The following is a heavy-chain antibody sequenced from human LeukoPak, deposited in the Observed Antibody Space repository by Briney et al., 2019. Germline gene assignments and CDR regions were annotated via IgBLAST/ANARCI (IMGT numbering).Heavy chain of an antibody. D-gene: IGHD1-26*01. CDR3: AGGGATNWAYYFDY. J-gene: IGHJ4*02. CDR1: GVSISSYY. CDR2: TYTSGST. Sequence: KPSETLSLTCTVSGVSISSYYWSWIRQPAGKGLEWIGRTYTSGSTNYNPSLKSRVTMSVDTSKNQFSLKLSSVTAADTAVYYCAGGGATNWAYYFDYWGQGTLVTVSS. V-gene: IGHV4-4*07.